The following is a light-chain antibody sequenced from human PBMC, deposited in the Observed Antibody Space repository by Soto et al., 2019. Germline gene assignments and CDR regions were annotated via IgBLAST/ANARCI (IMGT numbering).Light chain of an antibody. CDR2: AAS. V-gene: IGKV1-5*01. Sequence: DIQMIQSPATLSASVGDRITITCRASENIFKYVAWYQQTSGSAPNLLIYAASDLESGVPSRFNGSGSETEFSLTIDNLQPNDSATYYCQHYNTRSIAFGGGTKVDVK. CDR3: QHYNTRSIA. J-gene: IGKJ4*01. CDR1: ENIFKY.